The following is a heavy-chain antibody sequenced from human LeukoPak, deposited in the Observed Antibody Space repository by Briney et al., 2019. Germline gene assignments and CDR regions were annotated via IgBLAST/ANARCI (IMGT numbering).Heavy chain of an antibody. D-gene: IGHD1-26*01. CDR3: ARHLVEYYYYYGMDV. CDR2: IYYSGST. Sequence: PSETLSLTCTVSGGSISSYYWSWIRQPPGKGLEWIGYIYYSGSTNYNPSLKSRVTISVDTSKNQFSLKLSSVTAADTAVYYCARHLVEYYYYYGMDVWGQGTTVTVSS. CDR1: GGSISSYY. V-gene: IGHV4-59*08. J-gene: IGHJ6*02.